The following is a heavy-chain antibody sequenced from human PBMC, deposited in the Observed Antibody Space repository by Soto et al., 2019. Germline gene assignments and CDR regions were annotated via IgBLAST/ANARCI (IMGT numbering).Heavy chain of an antibody. CDR1: VFTFSSYW. J-gene: IGHJ2*01. V-gene: IGHV3-7*01. Sequence: PGGSLRLSCEASVFTFSSYWMTWVRQAPGKGLEWVANIKQDGSEKYYVDSVKGRFTISRDNAKNTLYLQMNSLRAEDTAVYHCAKGVKTVLRYFDWLLNNWYFDLWGRGTLVTVSS. CDR3: AKGVKTVLRYFDWLLNNWYFDL. CDR2: IKQDGSEK. D-gene: IGHD3-9*01.